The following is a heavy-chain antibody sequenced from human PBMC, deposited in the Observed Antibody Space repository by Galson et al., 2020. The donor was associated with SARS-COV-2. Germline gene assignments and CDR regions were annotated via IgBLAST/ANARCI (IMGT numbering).Heavy chain of an antibody. D-gene: IGHD2-15*01. J-gene: IGHJ5*02. CDR2: IIPKNGDT. CDR1: GFTFTDYY. CDR3: VRAGHCDGVRCYGWFDP. V-gene: IGHV1-2*02. Sequence: ASVKVSCKASGFTFTDYYMHWVRQAPGQGLEWMGWIIPKNGDTNYAQKFQGRVTMTRDTSISTAYMEVSSLRSDDTAVYYCVRAGHCDGVRCYGWFDPWGQGTLVTVSS.